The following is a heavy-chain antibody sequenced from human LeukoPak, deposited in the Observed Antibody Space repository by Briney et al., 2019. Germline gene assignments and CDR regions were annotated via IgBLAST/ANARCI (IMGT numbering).Heavy chain of an antibody. Sequence: GGSLRLSCAASGFTFSSYSMNWVRQAPGKGLEWVSAISGSGGSTYYADSVKGRFTISRDNSKNTLYLQMNSLRAEDTAVYYCARNWNDRDYWGQGTLVTVSS. V-gene: IGHV3-23*01. J-gene: IGHJ4*02. CDR2: ISGSGGST. CDR3: ARNWNDRDY. CDR1: GFTFSSYS. D-gene: IGHD1-1*01.